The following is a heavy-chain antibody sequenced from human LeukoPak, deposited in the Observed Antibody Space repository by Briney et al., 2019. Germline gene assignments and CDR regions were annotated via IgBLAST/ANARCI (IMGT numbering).Heavy chain of an antibody. V-gene: IGHV4-59*01. CDR2: IYYSGST. Sequence: SETLSLTCTVSGGSISSYYWSWIRQPPGKGLEWIGYIYYSGSTNYNPSLKSRVTISVDTSKNQFSLKLSSVTAADTAVYYCASARTSSRSWFTFDYWGRGILVTVSS. J-gene: IGHJ4*02. CDR1: GGSISSYY. CDR3: ASARTSSRSWFTFDY. D-gene: IGHD6-13*01.